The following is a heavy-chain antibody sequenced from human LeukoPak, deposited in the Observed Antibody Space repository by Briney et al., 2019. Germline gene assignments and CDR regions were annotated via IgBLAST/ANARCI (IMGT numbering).Heavy chain of an antibody. V-gene: IGHV1-69-2*01. J-gene: IGHJ5*02. Sequence: ASVKVSCKASGFTFIDYYIHWVQQAPGKGLEWMGRVNPEDGERTYAEKFQGRVTITADTSTGTAYMELSDLRSEDTAVYYCATEGYCTGISCYRSWGKGTLVTVSS. D-gene: IGHD2-2*01. CDR1: GFTFIDYY. CDR2: VNPEDGER. CDR3: ATEGYCTGISCYRS.